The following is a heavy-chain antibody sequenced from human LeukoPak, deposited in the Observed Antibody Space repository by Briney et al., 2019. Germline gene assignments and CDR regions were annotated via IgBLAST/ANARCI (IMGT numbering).Heavy chain of an antibody. D-gene: IGHD1-26*01. V-gene: IGHV4-31*03. CDR3: AREPSGRYYFDY. Sequence: PSETLSLTCTVSGGSISSGGYYWSWIRQHPGKGLEWIGYIYYSGSTYYNPSLKSRVTISVDTSKNQFSLKLSSVTAADTAVYYCAREPSGRYYFDYWGQGTLVTVSS. CDR1: GGSISSGGYY. J-gene: IGHJ4*02. CDR2: IYYSGST.